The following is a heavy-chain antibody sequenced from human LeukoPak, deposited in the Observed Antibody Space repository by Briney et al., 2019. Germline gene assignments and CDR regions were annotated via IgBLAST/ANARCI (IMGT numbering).Heavy chain of an antibody. J-gene: IGHJ6*03. CDR3: TTDLSGYYYYYMDV. Sequence: PGGSLRLSCAASGFTFSNAWMSWVRQAPGKGLEWVGRIKSKTDGGTTDYAAPVKGRFTISRDDSKNTLYLQMNSLKTEDTAVYYCTTDLSGYYYYYMDVWGKGTTVTVSS. CDR2: IKSKTDGGTT. D-gene: IGHD3-9*01. CDR1: GFTFSNAW. V-gene: IGHV3-15*01.